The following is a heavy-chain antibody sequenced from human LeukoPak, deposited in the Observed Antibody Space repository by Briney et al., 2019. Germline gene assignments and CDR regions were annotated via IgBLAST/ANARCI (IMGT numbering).Heavy chain of an antibody. CDR3: ARDISITMIRGVLNWFDP. D-gene: IGHD3-10*01. CDR1: GYTFTSYG. Sequence: GASVKVSCKASGYTFTSYGISWVRQAPGQGLEWMGWISAYNGNTNYAQKLQGRVTMTTDTSTSTAYMELRSLRSDDAAVYYCARDISITMIRGVLNWFDPWGQGTQVTVSS. V-gene: IGHV1-18*01. J-gene: IGHJ5*02. CDR2: ISAYNGNT.